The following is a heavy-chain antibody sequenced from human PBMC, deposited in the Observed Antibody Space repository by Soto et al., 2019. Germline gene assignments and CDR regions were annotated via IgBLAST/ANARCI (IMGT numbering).Heavy chain of an antibody. J-gene: IGHJ4*01. V-gene: IGHV4-59*01. CDR3: TRATYYRYYFDV. Sequence: ETLSLTCTVSGGSINNYYLSWIRQSPGKGLEWIGYIYYSGTTNYNPSLKGRVTISIDRSENQFSLKVSSVTAADTAVYFCTRATYYRYYFDVWGHGTLDTVSS. D-gene: IGHD3-10*01. CDR1: GGSINNYY. CDR2: IYYSGTT.